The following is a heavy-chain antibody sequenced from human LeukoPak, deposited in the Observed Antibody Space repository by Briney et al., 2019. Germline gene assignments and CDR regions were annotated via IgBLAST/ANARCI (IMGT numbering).Heavy chain of an antibody. CDR2: TNHSGST. Sequence: SETLSLTCAVYGGSFSGYYWSWIRQPPGKGLEWIGETNHSGSTNYNPSLKSRVTISVDTSKNQFSLKLSSVTAAHTAVYYCARGRWLRLIDYWGQGTLVTVSS. CDR1: GGSFSGYY. V-gene: IGHV4-34*01. D-gene: IGHD5-12*01. J-gene: IGHJ4*02. CDR3: ARGRWLRLIDY.